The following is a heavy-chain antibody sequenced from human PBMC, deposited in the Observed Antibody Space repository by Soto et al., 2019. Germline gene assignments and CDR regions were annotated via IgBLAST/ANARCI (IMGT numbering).Heavy chain of an antibody. Sequence: QVQLVESGGGVVQPGRSLRLSCAASGFTFSSYAMHWVRQAPGKGLEWVAVISYDGSNKYYADSVKGRFTISRDNSKNTLYLQMNSLRAEDTALYYCARGPLEAFDIWGQGTMVTVSS. CDR3: ARGPLEAFDI. CDR1: GFTFSSYA. J-gene: IGHJ3*02. V-gene: IGHV3-30-3*01. CDR2: ISYDGSNK.